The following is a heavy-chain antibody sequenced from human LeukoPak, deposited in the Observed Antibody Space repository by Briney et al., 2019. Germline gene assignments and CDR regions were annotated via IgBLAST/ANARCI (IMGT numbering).Heavy chain of an antibody. V-gene: IGHV3-66*02. CDR1: GFTVSDNY. CDR3: ARDRAGTQTWVEFDP. CDR2: IYSDGVT. D-gene: IGHD3-10*01. Sequence: PGGSLRLSCAASGFTVSDNYMSWVRQAPGRGLEWVSLIYSDGVTYYGDSVKGRFTISRDNSKNTLYLQMNSLTPEDTAVYYCARDRAGTQTWVEFDPWGQGTLVTVSS. J-gene: IGHJ5*02.